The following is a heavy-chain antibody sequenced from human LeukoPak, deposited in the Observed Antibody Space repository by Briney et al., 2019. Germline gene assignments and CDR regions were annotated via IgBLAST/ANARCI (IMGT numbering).Heavy chain of an antibody. CDR1: GFTVSSNY. CDR3: AKSAPLPQQWLPRH. V-gene: IGHV3-23*01. CDR2: ISGSGGST. Sequence: GGSLRLSCAASGFTVSSNYMSWVRQAPGKGLEWVSAISGSGGSTYYADSVKGRFTISRDNSKNTLYLQMNSLRAEDTAVYYCAKSAPLPQQWLPRHWGQGTLVTVSS. D-gene: IGHD6-19*01. J-gene: IGHJ4*02.